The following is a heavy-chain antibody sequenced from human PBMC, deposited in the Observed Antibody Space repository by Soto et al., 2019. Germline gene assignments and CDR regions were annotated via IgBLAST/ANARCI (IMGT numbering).Heavy chain of an antibody. J-gene: IGHJ5*02. CDR2: LSGSGGST. D-gene: IGHD2-2*01. CDR1: GFTFSNYA. V-gene: IGHV3-23*01. Sequence: EVQLLESGGGLVQPGGSLRLSCAASGFTFSNYAMSWVRQAPGKGLEWVSTLSGSGGSTYYADSVKGRFTISRDNSKNTLYLQMNSPRAEDTAVYYCAKDTVPVATPWFDPWGQGTLVTVSS. CDR3: AKDTVPVATPWFDP.